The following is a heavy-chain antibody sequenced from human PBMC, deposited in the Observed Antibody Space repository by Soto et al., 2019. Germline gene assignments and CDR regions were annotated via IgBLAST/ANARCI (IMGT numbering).Heavy chain of an antibody. V-gene: IGHV4-59*08. CDR2: IYYSGNS. D-gene: IGHD6-6*01. J-gene: IGHJ4*02. CDR3: ARASLAARRDY. CDR1: GGSISNYY. Sequence: SETLSLTCTVSGGSISNYYWNWIRQSPGKGLEWIGYIYYSGNSKYNPSLKSRVTISVDTSKNQFSLSLSSVTAADTAVYYCARASLAARRDYWGQGTLVTVSS.